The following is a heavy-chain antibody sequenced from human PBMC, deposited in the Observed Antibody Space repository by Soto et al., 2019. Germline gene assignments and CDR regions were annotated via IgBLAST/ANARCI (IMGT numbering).Heavy chain of an antibody. V-gene: IGHV3-66*01. CDR1: GFTVSSNY. D-gene: IGHD4-4*01. CDR3: ARENDYSNAHFDY. CDR2: IYSGGST. J-gene: IGHJ4*02. Sequence: PGGSLRLSCAASGFTVSSNYMSWVRQAPEKRLEWVSVIYSGGSTYYADSVKGRFTISRDNSKNTLYLQMNSLRAEYLAVYYCARENDYSNAHFDYWGQGTLLTVSS.